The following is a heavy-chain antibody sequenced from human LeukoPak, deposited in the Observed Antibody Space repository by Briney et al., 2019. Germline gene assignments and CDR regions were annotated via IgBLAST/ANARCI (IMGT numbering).Heavy chain of an antibody. Sequence: SETLSLTCTVSGGSISSYYWSWIRQPPGKGLEWIGYIYYSGSTNYNPSLKSRVTISVDTSKNQFSLKLSSVTAADTAVYYCARHRVRSSSITSDAFDIWGQGTMVTVSS. V-gene: IGHV4-59*08. D-gene: IGHD6-6*01. CDR1: GGSISSYY. J-gene: IGHJ3*02. CDR3: ARHRVRSSSITSDAFDI. CDR2: IYYSGST.